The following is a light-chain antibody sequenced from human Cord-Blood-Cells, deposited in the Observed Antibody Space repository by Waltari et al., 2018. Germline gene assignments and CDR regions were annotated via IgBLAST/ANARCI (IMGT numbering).Light chain of an antibody. CDR2: EVS. Sequence: QSALTQPPSASGSPGQSVTISCTGTSSDAGGYNHVSWYQPHPGKAPKLMIYEVSKRPSGVPDRFSGSKSVNTASLTVSGLQAEDEADYYCSSYAGSNNLVFGGGTKLTVL. V-gene: IGLV2-8*01. CDR3: SSYAGSNNLV. CDR1: SSDAGGYNH. J-gene: IGLJ2*01.